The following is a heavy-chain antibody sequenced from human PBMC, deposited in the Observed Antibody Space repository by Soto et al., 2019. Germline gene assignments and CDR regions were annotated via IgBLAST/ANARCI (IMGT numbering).Heavy chain of an antibody. Sequence: PGGSLRLSCSASGFTFSSYAMHWVRQAPGKGLEYVSAISSNGGSTYYADSVKGRFTISRDNSKNTLYLQMSSLRAEDTAVYYCVNLFFSIVVGKMGGAFDIWGQGTMVTVSS. CDR3: VNLFFSIVVGKMGGAFDI. CDR2: ISSNGGST. V-gene: IGHV3-64D*06. J-gene: IGHJ3*02. CDR1: GFTFSSYA. D-gene: IGHD3-22*01.